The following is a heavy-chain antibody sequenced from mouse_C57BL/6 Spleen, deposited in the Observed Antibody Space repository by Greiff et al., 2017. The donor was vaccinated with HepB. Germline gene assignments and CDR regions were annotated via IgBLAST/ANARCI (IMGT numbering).Heavy chain of an antibody. CDR2: IDPANGNT. CDR3: ARSAYGSSSTWYFDV. D-gene: IGHD1-1*01. J-gene: IGHJ1*03. V-gene: IGHV14-3*01. Sequence: EVQLQQSVAELVRPGASVKLSCTASGFNIKNTYMHWVKQRPEQGLEWIGRIDPANGNTKYAPKFQGKATITADTSSNTAYLQLSSLTSEDTAIYYCARSAYGSSSTWYFDVWGTGTTVTVSS. CDR1: GFNIKNTY.